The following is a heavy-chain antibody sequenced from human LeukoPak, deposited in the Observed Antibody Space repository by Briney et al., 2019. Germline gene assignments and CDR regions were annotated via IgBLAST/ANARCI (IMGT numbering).Heavy chain of an antibody. CDR2: IKSDGITI. J-gene: IGHJ4*02. V-gene: IGHV3-74*01. CDR1: GFTFSNYM. CDR3: LRDLNWSLDQ. D-gene: IGHD1-20*01. Sequence: PGGSLRLSCAVSGFTFSNYMMHWVRQAPGKGLVWVSRIKSDGITITYADSVKGRFTISRDNAKNTLYLQMNSLRAEDTAVYYCLRDLNWSLDQGGQETLVTVSS.